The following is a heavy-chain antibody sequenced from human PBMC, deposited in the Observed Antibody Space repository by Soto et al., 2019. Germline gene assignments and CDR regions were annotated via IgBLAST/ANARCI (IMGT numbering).Heavy chain of an antibody. CDR2: IYHSGST. Sequence: TSETLSLTCAVSGGSISSGGYSWSWIRQPPGKGLEWIGYIYHSGSTYYNPSLKSRVTISVDRSKNQFSLKLSSVTAADTAVYYCARDRGGYYDSSGYYSRSAFDIWGQGTMVTVSS. CDR3: ARDRGGYYDSSGYYSRSAFDI. J-gene: IGHJ3*02. V-gene: IGHV4-30-2*01. CDR1: GGSISSGGYS. D-gene: IGHD3-22*01.